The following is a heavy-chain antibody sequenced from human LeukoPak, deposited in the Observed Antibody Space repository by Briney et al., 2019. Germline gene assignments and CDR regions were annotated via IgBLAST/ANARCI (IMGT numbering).Heavy chain of an antibody. CDR2: VHQSGVT. CDR3: AENGPWSLKY. Sequence: PSETLSLTCAVSGVFISNINWWSWVRQPPGRGLEWIGEVHQSGVTNYNPSLKSRVTISLDKSNNQFSLKLNSVTAADTAVYFCAENGPWSLKYWGQGTLVTVSS. CDR1: GVFISNINW. J-gene: IGHJ4*02. D-gene: IGHD2-15*01. V-gene: IGHV4-4*02.